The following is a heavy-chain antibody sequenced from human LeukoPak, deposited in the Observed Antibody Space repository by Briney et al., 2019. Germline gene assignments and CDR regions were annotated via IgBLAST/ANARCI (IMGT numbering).Heavy chain of an antibody. CDR1: GGTFSSYA. D-gene: IGHD3-16*01. V-gene: IGHV1-69*05. J-gene: IGHJ6*03. Sequence: SVTVSCKPSGGTFSSYAISWVRQAPKEGREWMGGIIPIFGTANYAQKFQGRVTITTDESTSTAYMELSSLRSEATAVYYCARGLRGFGDYYYYMDVWGKGTTVTVSS. CDR3: ARGLRGFGDYYYYMDV. CDR2: IIPIFGTA.